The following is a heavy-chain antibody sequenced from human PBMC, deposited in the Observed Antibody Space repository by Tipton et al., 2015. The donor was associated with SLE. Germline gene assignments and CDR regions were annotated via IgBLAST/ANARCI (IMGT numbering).Heavy chain of an antibody. CDR3: AKDGSIYYDSSGSDY. CDR2: ISGSGGST. CDR1: GFTFSSYA. J-gene: IGHJ4*02. D-gene: IGHD3-22*01. V-gene: IGHV3-23*01. Sequence: SLRLSCAASGFTFSSYAMSWVRQAPGKGLEWVSAISGSGGSTYYADSVKGRFTISRDNSKNTLYLQMNSLRAEDTAVYYCAKDGSIYYDSSGSDYWGQGTLVTVSS.